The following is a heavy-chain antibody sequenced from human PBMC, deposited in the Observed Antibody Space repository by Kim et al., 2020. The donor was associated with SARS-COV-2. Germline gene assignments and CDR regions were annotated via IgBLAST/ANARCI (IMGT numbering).Heavy chain of an antibody. J-gene: IGHJ6*04. CDR2: IWNNGSNK. Sequence: GGSLRLSCAASGFTFSSYGMHWVRQAPGKGLEWVAVIWNNGSNKYYADSVKGRFTISRDNSKNTLYLQMNSLRAEDTAVYYCAKDFQDGDGDYWYNGRDVGAKGNTVTVPS. CDR1: GFTFSSYG. V-gene: IGHV3-33*06. D-gene: IGHD4-17*01. CDR3: AKDFQDGDGDYWYNGRDV.